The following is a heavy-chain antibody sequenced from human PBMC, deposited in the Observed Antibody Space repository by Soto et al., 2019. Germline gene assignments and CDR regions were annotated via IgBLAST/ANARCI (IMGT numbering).Heavy chain of an antibody. J-gene: IGHJ4*02. Sequence: EVQLLESGGGLVQPGGSLRLSCAASGFTFSTYAMSWVRQAPGKGLGWVSTIDNSSGITYYADSVKGRFTISRDNSKNPLYLQMNSLRAEDTAVYYCEKGGYNYGFLFDCWGQGTLVTVSS. CDR3: EKGGYNYGFLFDC. V-gene: IGHV3-23*05. CDR1: GFTFSTYA. CDR2: IDNSSGIT. D-gene: IGHD5-18*01.